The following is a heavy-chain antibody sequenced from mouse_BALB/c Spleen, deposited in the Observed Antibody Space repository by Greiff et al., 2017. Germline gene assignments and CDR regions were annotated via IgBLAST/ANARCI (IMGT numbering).Heavy chain of an antibody. J-gene: IGHJ3*01. D-gene: IGHD1-1*01. Sequence: QVQLQQSGPGLVQPSQSLSMTCTASGFSFTSYGVHWVRQSPGKGLEWLGVIWSGGSTDYNAAFISRLSISKDNSKCQVYLKMNSLQANDTAIYYCDRGDGSLFAYWGQGTLVTVSA. CDR2: IWSGGST. CDR3: DRGDGSLFAY. V-gene: IGHV2-2*02. CDR1: GFSFTSYG.